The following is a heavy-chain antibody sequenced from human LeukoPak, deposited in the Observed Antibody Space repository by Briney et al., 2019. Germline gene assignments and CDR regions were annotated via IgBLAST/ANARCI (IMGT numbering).Heavy chain of an antibody. D-gene: IGHD6-19*01. V-gene: IGHV3-23*01. Sequence: GGSLRLSCAASGFTFSSCAMSWVRQAPGKGLEWASAISGSGGSTYYADSVKGRFTISRDNSKNTLYLQMNSLRAEDTAVYYCAKDHGVAGLFDYWGQGTLVTVSS. J-gene: IGHJ4*02. CDR3: AKDHGVAGLFDY. CDR1: GFTFSSCA. CDR2: ISGSGGST.